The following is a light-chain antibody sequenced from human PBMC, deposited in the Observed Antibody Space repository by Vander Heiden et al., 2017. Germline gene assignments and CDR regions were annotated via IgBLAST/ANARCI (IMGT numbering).Light chain of an antibody. Sequence: QSALTQPRSVSGSPGQSVTISCTGTSSDVGGYNYVSWYQQHPGKAPKLMICDVSKRPSGVPDRFSGSKSGNTASLTISGLQAEDEADYYCCSYAGSYNWVFGGGTKLTVL. V-gene: IGLV2-11*01. CDR3: CSYAGSYNWV. CDR1: SSDVGGYNY. CDR2: DVS. J-gene: IGLJ3*02.